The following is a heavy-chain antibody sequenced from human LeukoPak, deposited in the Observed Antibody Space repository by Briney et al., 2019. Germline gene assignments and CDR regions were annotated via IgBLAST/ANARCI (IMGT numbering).Heavy chain of an antibody. Sequence: SVKVSCKASGGTFSSYAISWVRQAPGQGLEWMGGIIPIFGTANYAQKFQGRVTITADESTSTAYMELRSLRSDDTAVYYCAREFPPYYGSGKCYFDYWGQGTLVTVSS. V-gene: IGHV1-69*13. CDR1: GGTFSSYA. CDR2: IIPIFGTA. J-gene: IGHJ4*02. D-gene: IGHD3-10*01. CDR3: AREFPPYYGSGKCYFDY.